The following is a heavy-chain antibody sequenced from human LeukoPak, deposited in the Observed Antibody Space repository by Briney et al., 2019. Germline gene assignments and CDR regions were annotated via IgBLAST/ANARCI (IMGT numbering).Heavy chain of an antibody. CDR2: IRYDESDK. CDR1: DFTFSAYD. CDR3: AKGGHSSGWPNWLDP. Sequence: GGSLRLPCAASDFTFSAYDMHWVRQAPGKGLEWVAFIRYDESDKQYADSVKGRFTISRDNSNSTLYLQMNSLRGEDTAVYHCAKGGHSSGWPNWLDPWGQGTLVTVSS. J-gene: IGHJ5*02. D-gene: IGHD6-19*01. V-gene: IGHV3-30*02.